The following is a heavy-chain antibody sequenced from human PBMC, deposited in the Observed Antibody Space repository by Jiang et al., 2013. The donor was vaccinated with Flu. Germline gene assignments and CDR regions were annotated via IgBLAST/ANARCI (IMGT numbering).Heavy chain of an antibody. J-gene: IGHJ1*01. D-gene: IGHD1-26*01. CDR1: GGTFTGYY. CDR2: INPNSGGT. CDR3: ARDEGGYSGSYLIRAEYFQH. V-gene: IGHV1-2*02. Sequence: GAEVKKPGSSVKVSCKASGGTFTGYYMHWVRQSPGQGLEWMGWINPNSGGTNYAQKFQGRVTMTRDTSISTAYMELSRLRSDDTAVYYCARDEGGYSGSYLIRAEYFQHWGQGTLVTVSS.